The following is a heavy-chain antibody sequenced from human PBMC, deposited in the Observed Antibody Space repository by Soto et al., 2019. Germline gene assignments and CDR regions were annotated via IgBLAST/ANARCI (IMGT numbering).Heavy chain of an antibody. CDR1: GGSINDFY. V-gene: IGHV4-59*01. D-gene: IGHD2-8*01. CDR3: AGANDLLLHYTMDV. Sequence: SETLSLTCTVSGGSINDFYWSWIRQPPGRGLEWIGYISSSGSTDYNPSLKGRVTISVDTSKNQFSLTLRSVPAADTAVYYCAGANDLLLHYTMDVWGQGTTVTVSS. J-gene: IGHJ6*02. CDR2: ISSSGST.